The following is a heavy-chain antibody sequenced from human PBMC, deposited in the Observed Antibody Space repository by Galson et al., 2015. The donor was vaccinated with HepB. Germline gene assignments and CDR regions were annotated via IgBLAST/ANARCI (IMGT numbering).Heavy chain of an antibody. J-gene: IGHJ4*02. CDR2: IRFDGKKK. V-gene: IGHV3-30*02. CDR3: AKDFVDVVLPAALIVDY. CDR1: GFSFSSYG. Sequence: SLRLSCAASGFSFSSYGMHWVRQAPGKGLEWVAFIRFDGKKKYYADSVKGRCTISRDNSRNTVYLQVSSLRAGDTAVYYCAKDFVDVVLPAALIVDYWGQGTLVTVSS. D-gene: IGHD2-21*02.